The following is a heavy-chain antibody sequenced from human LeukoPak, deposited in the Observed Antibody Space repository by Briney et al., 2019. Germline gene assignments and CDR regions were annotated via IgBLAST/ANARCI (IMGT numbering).Heavy chain of an antibody. D-gene: IGHD1-26*01. V-gene: IGHV3-7*01. J-gene: IGHJ4*02. CDR1: GFTFSSYW. CDR3: AGDRGGGKYSGSYFFGPFDY. Sequence: EGSLRLSCAASGFTFSSYWMSWVRQAPGKGLEWVANIKQDGSEKYYVDSVKGRFTIYRDNAKNTLYLQMNSLRAEDTAVYFCAGDRGGGKYSGSYFFGPFDYWGQGTLVTVSS. CDR2: IKQDGSEK.